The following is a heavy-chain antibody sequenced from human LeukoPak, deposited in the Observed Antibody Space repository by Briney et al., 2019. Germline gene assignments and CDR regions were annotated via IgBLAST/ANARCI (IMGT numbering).Heavy chain of an antibody. D-gene: IGHD6-13*01. J-gene: IGHJ5*02. CDR3: ARVISSWVDWFDP. CDR1: GYTFTGYY. Sequence: ASVKVSCKASGYTFTGYYMLWVRQAPGQGLEWMGWINPNSGGTNYAQKFQGWVTMTRDTSISTAYMELSRLRSDDTAVYYCARVISSWVDWFDPWGQGTLVTVSS. CDR2: INPNSGGT. V-gene: IGHV1-2*04.